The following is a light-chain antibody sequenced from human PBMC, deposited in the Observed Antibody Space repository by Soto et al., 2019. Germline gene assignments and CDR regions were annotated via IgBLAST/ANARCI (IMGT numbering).Light chain of an antibody. J-gene: IGKJ4*01. CDR1: QDISNY. Sequence: DIQMTQSPSSLSASVGDRVTITCQASQDISNYLNWYQQKPGKAPKLLIYDASNLETGVPSRFSGSGSGTDFTFTISSLQLEDIATYYCQQYDNLPATFGGGTKVEIK. CDR3: QQYDNLPAT. V-gene: IGKV1-33*01. CDR2: DAS.